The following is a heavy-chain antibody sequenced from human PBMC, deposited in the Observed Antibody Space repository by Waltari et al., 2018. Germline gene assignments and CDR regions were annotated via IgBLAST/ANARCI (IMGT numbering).Heavy chain of an antibody. V-gene: IGHV4-38-2*01. CDR2: IYHSGST. CDR1: GYSISSGYY. Sequence: QVQLQESGPGLVKPSETLSLTCAVSGYSISSGYYWGWIRQPPGKGLEWIGSIYHSGSTYYIPSLKSRVTISVDTSKNQFSLKLSSVTAADTAVYYCARASWWFGELLSPAFDYWGQGTLVTVSS. D-gene: IGHD3-10*01. J-gene: IGHJ4*02. CDR3: ARASWWFGELLSPAFDY.